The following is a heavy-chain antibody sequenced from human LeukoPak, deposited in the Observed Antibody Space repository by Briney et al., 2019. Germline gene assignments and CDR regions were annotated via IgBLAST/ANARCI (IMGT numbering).Heavy chain of an antibody. Sequence: PSETLSLTCTVSGGSISSSSYYWGWIRQPPGKGLEWIGSIYYSGSTYYNPSLKSRVTISVDTSKNQFSLKLSSVTAADTAVYYCASEYGTITMVRGVINYWGQGTQVTVSS. CDR1: GGSISSSSYY. V-gene: IGHV4-39*01. D-gene: IGHD3-10*01. CDR3: ASEYGTITMVRGVINY. J-gene: IGHJ4*02. CDR2: IYYSGST.